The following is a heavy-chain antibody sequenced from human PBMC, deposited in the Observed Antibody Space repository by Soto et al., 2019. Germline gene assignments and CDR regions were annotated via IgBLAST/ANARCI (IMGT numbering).Heavy chain of an antibody. CDR3: GPLGNFGVVMGH. CDR1: GFTFTTYW. V-gene: IGHV3-74*03. Sequence: EVQLVEPGGGLVQPGGSLRLSCAASGFTFTTYWMHWVRQAPGKGLVWVSRISRDGIGTTYAESVKGRFTISRDNTKNTLYLQMNSLRVEDTAVYYCGPLGNFGVVMGHWGQGTLVTVSS. D-gene: IGHD3-3*01. J-gene: IGHJ4*02. CDR2: ISRDGIGT.